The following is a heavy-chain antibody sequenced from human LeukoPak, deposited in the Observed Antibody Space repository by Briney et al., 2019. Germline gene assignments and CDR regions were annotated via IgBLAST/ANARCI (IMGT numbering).Heavy chain of an antibody. Sequence: ASVKVSCKASGYTFTSYDINWVRQATGQGLEWMGWMNPNSGNTGYAQKFQGRVTMTRNTSISTAYMELSSLRSEDTAVYYCARGTHPLRFLEWLLEDYGMDVWGQGTTVTVS. CDR3: ARGTHPLRFLEWLLEDYGMDV. CDR2: MNPNSGNT. J-gene: IGHJ6*02. D-gene: IGHD3-3*01. V-gene: IGHV1-8*01. CDR1: GYTFTSYD.